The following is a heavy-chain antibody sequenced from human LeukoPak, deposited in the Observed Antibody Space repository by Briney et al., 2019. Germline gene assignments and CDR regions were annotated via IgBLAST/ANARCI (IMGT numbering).Heavy chain of an antibody. J-gene: IGHJ4*02. CDR3: AREKVDYVWGSYGLFDY. Sequence: PSETLSLTCTVSGYSISSGYHWGWIRQPPGKGLEWIGSIYHSGSTNYNPSLKSRVTISVDTSKNQFSLKLSSVTAADTAVYYCAREKVDYVWGSYGLFDYWGQGTLVTVSS. CDR2: IYHSGST. CDR1: GYSISSGYH. V-gene: IGHV4-38-2*02. D-gene: IGHD3-16*01.